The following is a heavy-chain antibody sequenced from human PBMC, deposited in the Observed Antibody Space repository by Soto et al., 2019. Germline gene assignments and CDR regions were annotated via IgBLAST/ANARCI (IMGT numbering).Heavy chain of an antibody. CDR1: GGSISSSSYY. Sequence: QLQLQESGPGLVKPSETLSLTCTVSGGSISSSSYYWGWIRHPPGKGLEWIGSIYYSESTYYNPSLKSRVTISVDTSKTQFSLKLSSVTAADTAVYYCAREGECYQRGAFDIWGQGTMVTVSS. CDR3: AREGECYQRGAFDI. D-gene: IGHD2-8*01. CDR2: IYYSEST. J-gene: IGHJ3*02. V-gene: IGHV4-39*02.